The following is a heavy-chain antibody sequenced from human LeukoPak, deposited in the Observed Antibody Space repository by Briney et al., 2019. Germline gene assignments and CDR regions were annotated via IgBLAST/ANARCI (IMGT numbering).Heavy chain of an antibody. CDR1: GFTFSNYW. D-gene: IGHD6-19*01. Sequence: GGSLRLSCAASGFTFSNYWMSWVRQAPGKGLEWVAVIWYDGSNKYYADSVKGRFTISRDNSKNTLYLQMNSLRAEDTAVYYCARDGSSGWYWVDYWGQGTLVTVSS. V-gene: IGHV3-33*08. CDR2: IWYDGSNK. J-gene: IGHJ4*02. CDR3: ARDGSSGWYWVDY.